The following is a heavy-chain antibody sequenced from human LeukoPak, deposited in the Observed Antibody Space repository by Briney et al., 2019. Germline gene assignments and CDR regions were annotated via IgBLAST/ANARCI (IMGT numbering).Heavy chain of an antibody. CDR3: AREERTVTTAWGMDV. CDR1: GGTFSSYA. Sequence: ASVKVSCKASGGTFSSYAISWVRQAPGQGLEWMGGVIPIFGTANYAQKFQGRVTITADESTSTAYMELSSLRSEDTAVYYCAREERTVTTAWGMDVWGKGTTVTVSS. D-gene: IGHD4-17*01. CDR2: VIPIFGTA. J-gene: IGHJ6*04. V-gene: IGHV1-69*01.